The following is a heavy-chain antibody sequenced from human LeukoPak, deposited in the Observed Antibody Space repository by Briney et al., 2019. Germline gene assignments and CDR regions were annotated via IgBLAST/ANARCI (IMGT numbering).Heavy chain of an antibody. CDR1: GFTFSSYW. CDR3: ARGSRGYSYGYYDY. CDR2: INSDGSST. D-gene: IGHD5-18*01. V-gene: IGHV3-74*01. J-gene: IGHJ4*02. Sequence: PGGSLRLSCAASGFTFSSYWMHWVRQAPGKGLVWVSRINSDGSSTSYADSVKGRFTISRDNAKNSLYLQMNSLRAEDTAVYYCARGSRGYSYGYYDYWGQGTLVTVSS.